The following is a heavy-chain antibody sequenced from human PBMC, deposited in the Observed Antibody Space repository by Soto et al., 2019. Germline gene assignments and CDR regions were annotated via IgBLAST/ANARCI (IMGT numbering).Heavy chain of an antibody. V-gene: IGHV1-2*04. Sequence: GASVKVSCKASGYTFTGYYMHWVRQAPGQGLEWMGWINPNSGGTNYAQKFQGWVTMTRDTSISTAYMELSRLRYDDTAVYYCARDNPEVFMIGKYYYYGMDVWGQGITVTVS. CDR3: ARDNPEVFMIGKYYYYGMDV. D-gene: IGHD3-16*01. CDR1: GYTFTGYY. CDR2: INPNSGGT. J-gene: IGHJ6*02.